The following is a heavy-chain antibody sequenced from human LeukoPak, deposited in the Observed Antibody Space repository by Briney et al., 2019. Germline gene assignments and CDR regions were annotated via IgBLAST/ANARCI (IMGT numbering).Heavy chain of an antibody. J-gene: IGHJ4*02. CDR3: ARDIEEYSGSYIDY. CDR1: GGSISSYY. D-gene: IGHD1-26*01. Sequence: KPSETLSLTRTVSGGSISSYYWSWIRQPAGKGLEWIGRIYTSGSTNYNPSLKSRVTMSVDTSKNQFSLKLSSVTAADTAVYYCARDIEEYSGSYIDYWGQGTLVTVSS. CDR2: IYTSGST. V-gene: IGHV4-4*07.